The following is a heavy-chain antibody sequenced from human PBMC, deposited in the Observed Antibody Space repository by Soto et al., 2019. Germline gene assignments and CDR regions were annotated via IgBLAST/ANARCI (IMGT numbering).Heavy chain of an antibody. V-gene: IGHV3-33*01. CDR2: IWYDGSNK. D-gene: IGHD2-15*01. Sequence: GGSLRLSCAASGFTFSSYGMHWVRQAPGKGLGWVAVIWYDGSNKYYADSVKGRFTISRDNSKNTLYLQMNSLRAEDTAVYYCARGCSGGSCYPYYYYYGMDVWGQGTTVTVSS. J-gene: IGHJ6*02. CDR1: GFTFSSYG. CDR3: ARGCSGGSCYPYYYYYGMDV.